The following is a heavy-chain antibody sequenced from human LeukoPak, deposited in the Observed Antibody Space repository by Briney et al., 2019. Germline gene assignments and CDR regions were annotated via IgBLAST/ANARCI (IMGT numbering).Heavy chain of an antibody. Sequence: PGGSLRLSCAASGFTFSSNGMSWVRQAPGKGLEWVGRIKSKSDGGATDYAAPVKGRFTISRDDSKNTLYVQMNSLKTEDTAVYYCTTSLLYDAFDIWGQGTMLTVSS. CDR2: IKSKSDGGAT. V-gene: IGHV3-15*01. D-gene: IGHD2-2*02. J-gene: IGHJ3*02. CDR3: TTSLLYDAFDI. CDR1: GFTFSSNG.